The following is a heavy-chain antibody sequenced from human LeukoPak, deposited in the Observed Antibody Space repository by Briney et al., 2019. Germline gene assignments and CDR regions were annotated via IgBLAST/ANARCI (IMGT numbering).Heavy chain of an antibody. CDR1: GYTFTSYD. J-gene: IGHJ4*02. CDR2: ISAYNGYT. CDR3: ARAGRGYDYFDY. D-gene: IGHD5-18*01. Sequence: GASVKVSCKASGYTFTSYDISWVRQAPGQGLEWMGGISAYNGYTNYAEKVQGRVTMTTDTSTSTAYMERRSLRSDDTAVYYCARAGRGYDYFDYWGQGTLVTVSS. V-gene: IGHV1-18*01.